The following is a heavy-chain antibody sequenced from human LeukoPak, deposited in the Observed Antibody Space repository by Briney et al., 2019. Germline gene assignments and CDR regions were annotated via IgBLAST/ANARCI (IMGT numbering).Heavy chain of an antibody. CDR1: GFTFSSYA. CDR3: ARGKTYYYGSGSHFDY. CDR2: ISSNGGST. V-gene: IGHV3-64*01. Sequence: GGSLRLSCAASGFTFSSYAMHWVRQAPGKGLEYVSAISSNGGSTYYANSVKGRLTISRDNSKNTLYLQMGSLRAEDMAVYYCARGKTYYYGSGSHFDYWGQGTLVTVSS. J-gene: IGHJ4*02. D-gene: IGHD3-10*01.